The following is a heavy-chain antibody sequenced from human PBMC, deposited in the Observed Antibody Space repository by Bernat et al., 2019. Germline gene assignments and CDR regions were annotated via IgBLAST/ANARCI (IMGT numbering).Heavy chain of an antibody. CDR2: ISYDGSNK. V-gene: IGHV3-30*18. J-gene: IGHJ5*02. D-gene: IGHD2-21*01. CDR1: GFTFSSYG. Sequence: QVQLVESGGGVVQPGRSLRLSCAASGFTFSSYGMHWVRQAPGKGLAWVAVISYDGSNKYYADSVKGRFTISRDNSKNTLYLQMNSLRAEDTAVYYCAKDHHPEDPVMGNWFDPWGQGTLVTVSS. CDR3: AKDHHPEDPVMGNWFDP.